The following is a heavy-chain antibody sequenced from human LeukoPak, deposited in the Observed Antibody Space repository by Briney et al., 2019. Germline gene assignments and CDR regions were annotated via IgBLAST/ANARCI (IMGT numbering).Heavy chain of an antibody. J-gene: IGHJ4*02. CDR3: ARDLWGSGSYVDY. CDR2: ISYDGSNK. Sequence: GGSLRLSCAASGFTFSSYGMHWVRQAPGKGLEWVAVISYDGSNKYYADSVKGRFTISRDNSKNTLYLQMNSLRAEDTAVYYCARDLWGSGSYVDYWGQGTLVTVSS. D-gene: IGHD3-10*01. CDR1: GFTFSSYG. V-gene: IGHV3-30*03.